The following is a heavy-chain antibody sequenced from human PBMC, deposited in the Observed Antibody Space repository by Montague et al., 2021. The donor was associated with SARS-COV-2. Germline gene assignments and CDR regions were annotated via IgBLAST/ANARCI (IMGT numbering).Heavy chain of an antibody. V-gene: IGHV4-4*02. J-gene: IGHJ2*01. CDR3: ASGFRTCGYGGQYWYFDL. Sequence: SETLSLTCAVSGGSISTSHWWSWVRQPPGKGLEWIGEIYHSGSTNYNPSLKSRVTRSIDKSKNQFSLKLSSVTAADTAVYYCASGFRTCGYGGQYWYFDLWGRGTLVTVSS. D-gene: IGHD3-10*01. CDR1: GGSISTSHW. CDR2: IYHSGST.